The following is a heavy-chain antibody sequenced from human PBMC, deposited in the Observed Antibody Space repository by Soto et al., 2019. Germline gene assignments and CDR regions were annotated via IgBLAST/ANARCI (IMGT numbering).Heavy chain of an antibody. Sequence: ASVKVSCKASGYRFSSNYMHWVRQAPGQGLEWMGIINPSGGATTYAQKFQGRATMTRDTSTSTVYMELSSLRSEDTAVYYCATPAEALDTAMLKGLAHWGQGSLVTVSS. D-gene: IGHD5-18*01. J-gene: IGHJ4*02. CDR3: ATPAEALDTAMLKGLAH. CDR2: INPSGGAT. V-gene: IGHV1-46*01. CDR1: GYRFSSNY.